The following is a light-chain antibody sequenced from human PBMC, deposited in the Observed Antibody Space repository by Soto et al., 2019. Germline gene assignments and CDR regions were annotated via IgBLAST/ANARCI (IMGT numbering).Light chain of an antibody. Sequence: QSALTQPRSVSGSPGQSVTISCTGTSSDVGDYDFVSWYHQHPGKVPKVIIYDVSERPSGVPDRFSGSKSGNTASLTISGLQAEDEALYYCCSYAGGHTWVFGGGTQLTVL. CDR1: SSDVGDYDF. CDR2: DVS. J-gene: IGLJ7*01. V-gene: IGLV2-11*01. CDR3: CSYAGGHTWV.